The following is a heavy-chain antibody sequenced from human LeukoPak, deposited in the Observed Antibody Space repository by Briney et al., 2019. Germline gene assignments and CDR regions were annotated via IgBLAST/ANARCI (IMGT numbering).Heavy chain of an antibody. Sequence: GGSLRLSCAASGFTFSSYAMSWVRQAPGKGLEWVSAISGSGGSTYYADSVKGRFTISRDNSKNTLYLQMNSLRAEDTAVYYCAKDVKQWLPPGVGFDPWGQGTLVTVSS. CDR2: ISGSGGST. V-gene: IGHV3-23*01. D-gene: IGHD6-19*01. J-gene: IGHJ5*02. CDR3: AKDVKQWLPPGVGFDP. CDR1: GFTFSSYA.